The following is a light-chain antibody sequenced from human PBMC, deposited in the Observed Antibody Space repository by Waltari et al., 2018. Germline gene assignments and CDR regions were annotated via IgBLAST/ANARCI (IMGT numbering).Light chain of an antibody. J-gene: IGLJ3*02. CDR1: SGSLSTTSY. CDR3: ALYMGSGIWV. CDR2: KAN. V-gene: IGLV8-61*01. Sequence: QTVVTQEPSLSVSPGGTVTLTCALSSGSLSTTSYATWYQQTPGQAPRTLVYKANARSSGVPDRFSGSILGNTAALTITGAQEDDDSDYYCALYMGSGIWVFGGGTRLTVL.